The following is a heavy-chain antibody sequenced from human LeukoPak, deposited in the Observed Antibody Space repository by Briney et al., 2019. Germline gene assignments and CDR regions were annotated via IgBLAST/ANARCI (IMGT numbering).Heavy chain of an antibody. CDR3: ARGFLGYCTNGVCYTGNWFDP. V-gene: IGHV1-69*06. J-gene: IGHJ5*02. CDR2: IIPIFGTA. Sequence: SVKVSCKASGGTFSSYAISCVRQAPGQGLEWRGGIIPIFGTANYAQKFRGRVTITADKSTSTAYMELSSLRSQDTAVYYCARGFLGYCTNGVCYTGNWFDPWGQGTLVTVSS. CDR1: GGTFSSYA. D-gene: IGHD2-8*01.